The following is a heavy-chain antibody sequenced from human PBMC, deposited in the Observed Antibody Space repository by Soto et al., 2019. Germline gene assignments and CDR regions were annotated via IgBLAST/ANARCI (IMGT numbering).Heavy chain of an antibody. CDR2: ISDNGKT. Sequence: SETLSLTCTVSGGSINSYYWSWLRQSPGKGLEWIGYISDNGKTKYNPSLESRVTILEDTSKNQFSLKLNSVTAEDTAVYYCARGGGWYVRFDPWGQGTLVTVSS. CDR1: GGSINSYY. CDR3: ARGGGWYVRFDP. V-gene: IGHV4-59*01. J-gene: IGHJ5*02. D-gene: IGHD6-19*01.